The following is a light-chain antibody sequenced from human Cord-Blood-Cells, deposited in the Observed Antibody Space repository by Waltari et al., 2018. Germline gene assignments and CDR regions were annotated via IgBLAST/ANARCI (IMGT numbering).Light chain of an antibody. J-gene: IGKJ2*02. CDR3: QQYGSSPCN. V-gene: IGKV3-20*01. CDR1: QSVSSSH. CDR2: GAS. Sequence: DIVITHSPGTPSLSPGERATLSCRASQSVSSSHLRWYQQKPSQAPRHLIYGASSRSTGIPDRFGGSVSGTDFDLTSSRLEPEDFAVYGCQQYGSSPCNFGQGTKLEI.